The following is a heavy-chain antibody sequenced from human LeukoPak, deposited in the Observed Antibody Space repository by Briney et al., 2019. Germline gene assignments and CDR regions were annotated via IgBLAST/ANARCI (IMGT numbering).Heavy chain of an antibody. J-gene: IGHJ4*02. CDR3: ARGNGVGATQGTLWY. CDR1: GGSISSSSYY. CDR2: IYYSGST. V-gene: IGHV4-39*07. D-gene: IGHD1-26*01. Sequence: SETLSLTCTVSGGSISSSSYYWGWIRQPPGKGLEWIGSIYYSGSTNYNPSLKSRVTISVDTSKNQFSLKLSSVTAADTAVYYCARGNGVGATQGTLWYWGQGTLVTVSS.